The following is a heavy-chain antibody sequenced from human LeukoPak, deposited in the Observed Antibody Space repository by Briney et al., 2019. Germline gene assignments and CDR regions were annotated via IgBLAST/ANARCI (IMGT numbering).Heavy chain of an antibody. CDR1: GVTFSSYG. D-gene: IGHD3-3*01. CDR3: AKSLLRFLEYYMDV. J-gene: IGHJ6*03. Sequence: GGSLRLSCAASGVTFSSYGMHWVRQAPGKGLEWVAFIRYDGSNKYYADSVKGRFTISRDNSKNTLYLQMNSLRAEDTAVYYCAKSLLRFLEYYMDVWGKGTTVTVSS. CDR2: IRYDGSNK. V-gene: IGHV3-30*02.